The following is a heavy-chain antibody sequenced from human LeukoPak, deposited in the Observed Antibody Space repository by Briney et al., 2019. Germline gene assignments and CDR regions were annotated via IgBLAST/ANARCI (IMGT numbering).Heavy chain of an antibody. J-gene: IGHJ3*01. CDR2: ISSGSRYI. Sequence: GGSLRLSCAASGFTFSTYTLSWVRQAPGKGLEWVSSISSGSRYIYYADSVKGRFTISRDDAKSSLYLQMDSLRAEDTAVYHCARQGFDAFDLWGQGTMVTVSS. CDR1: GFTFSTYT. CDR3: ARQGFDAFDL. V-gene: IGHV3-21*01. D-gene: IGHD2-15*01.